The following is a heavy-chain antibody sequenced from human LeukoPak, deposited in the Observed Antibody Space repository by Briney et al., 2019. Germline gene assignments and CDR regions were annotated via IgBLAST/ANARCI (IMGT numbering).Heavy chain of an antibody. J-gene: IGHJ4*02. CDR2: MNPISGDT. V-gene: IGHV1-8*01. CDR1: GYTFTSYD. Sequence: ASVKVSCKASGYTFTSYDVNWVRQATGQGLEWMGWMNPISGDTGYALKFQGRVTMSRNTSISTAYMELGSLRSDDTAVYYCARAPTNSGRDTAMVTTSGVDYWGQGTLVTVSS. CDR3: ARAPTNSGRDTAMVTTSGVDY. D-gene: IGHD5-18*01.